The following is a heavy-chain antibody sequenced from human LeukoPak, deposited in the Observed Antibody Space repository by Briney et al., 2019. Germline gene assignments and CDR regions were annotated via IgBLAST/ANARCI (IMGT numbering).Heavy chain of an antibody. J-gene: IGHJ4*02. CDR3: AKSSYGSGSHPQFDY. CDR2: ISHSGSST. CDR1: GCTFSSYA. V-gene: IGHV3-23*01. Sequence: PGGSLRLSCAASGCTFSSYARSWVRQAPGKGLEWVSAISHSGSSTYYADSVKGRFTISRDNSKNTLYLQMNSLRAEETAVYYCAKSSYGSGSHPQFDYWGQGTLVTVSS. D-gene: IGHD3-10*01.